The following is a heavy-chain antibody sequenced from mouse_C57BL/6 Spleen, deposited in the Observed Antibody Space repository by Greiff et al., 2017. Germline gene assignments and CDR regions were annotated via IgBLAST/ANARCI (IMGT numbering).Heavy chain of an antibody. CDR1: GYTFTSYW. J-gene: IGHJ4*01. Sequence: QVQLQQPGTELVKPGASVKLSCKASGYTFTSYWMHWVKQRPGQGLEWIGNINPSNGGTNYNEKFKSKATLTVDKSSSTAYMQLSSLTSEDSAVYSCARSGYYGSSYVNYAMDYWGQGTSVTVAS. D-gene: IGHD1-1*01. CDR3: ARSGYYGSSYVNYAMDY. CDR2: INPSNGGT. V-gene: IGHV1-53*01.